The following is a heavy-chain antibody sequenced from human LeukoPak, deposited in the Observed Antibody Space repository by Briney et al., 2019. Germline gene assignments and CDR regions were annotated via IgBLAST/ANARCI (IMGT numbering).Heavy chain of an antibody. J-gene: IGHJ4*02. D-gene: IGHD6-19*01. Sequence: PSETLSLTCTVSGGSVSSSIYYWSWIRQSPGKGLEWIGYIDYSGSTNYNPSLKSRVTISGDTSKNQFSLKLSSVTAADTAVYYCARQKPVAATTHFDNWGQGILVTVSS. CDR1: GGSVSSSIYY. CDR3: ARQKPVAATTHFDN. CDR2: IDYSGST. V-gene: IGHV4-61*01.